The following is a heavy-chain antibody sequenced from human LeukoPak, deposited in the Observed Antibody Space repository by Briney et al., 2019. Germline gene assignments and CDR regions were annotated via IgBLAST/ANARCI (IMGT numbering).Heavy chain of an antibody. D-gene: IGHD2-2*01. V-gene: IGHV4-39*07. CDR1: GGSISSSSYY. Sequence: SETLSLTCTVSGGSISSSSYYWGWIRQPPGKGLEWIGSIYHSGSTYYNPSLKSRVTISVDTSKNQFSLKLSSVTAADTAVYYCARAPVGYCSSTSCYESHFFDYWGQGTLVTVSS. CDR3: ARAPVGYCSSTSCYESHFFDY. CDR2: IYHSGST. J-gene: IGHJ4*02.